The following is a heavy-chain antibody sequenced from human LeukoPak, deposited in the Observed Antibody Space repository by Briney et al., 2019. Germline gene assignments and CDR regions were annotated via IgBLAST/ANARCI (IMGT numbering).Heavy chain of an antibody. V-gene: IGHV3-53*01. D-gene: IGHD5-24*01. CDR2: VYSGGAT. CDR3: AKDSDGYRVYYFDY. J-gene: IGHJ4*02. Sequence: GGSLRLSCAVSGFIFSTNYMTWVRQAPGKGLEWVSDVYSGGATYYADSVKGRFTISRDNSKNTLYLQMNSLRAEDTAVYYCAKDSDGYRVYYFDYWGQGTLVTVSS. CDR1: GFIFSTNY.